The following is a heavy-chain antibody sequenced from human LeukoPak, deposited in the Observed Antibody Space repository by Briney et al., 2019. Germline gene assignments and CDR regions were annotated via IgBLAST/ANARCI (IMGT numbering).Heavy chain of an antibody. D-gene: IGHD3-22*01. J-gene: IGHJ4*02. Sequence: SETLSLTCAVYGGSFSGYYWSWIRQPPGKGLEWIGEINHSGGTNYNPSLKSRVTISVDTSKNQFSLKLSSVTAADTAVYYCARDTHYYDSSGYFTLDYWGQGTPVTVSS. CDR3: ARDTHYYDSSGYFTLDY. V-gene: IGHV4-34*01. CDR1: GGSFSGYY. CDR2: INHSGGT.